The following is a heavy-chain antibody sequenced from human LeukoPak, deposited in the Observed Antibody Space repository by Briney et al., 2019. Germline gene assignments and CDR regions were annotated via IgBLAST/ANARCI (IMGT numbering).Heavy chain of an antibody. Sequence: GESLKISCKGSGYNFPTYWIGWVRQMSGKGLEWMGIIYPGDSDTKYSPSFQGQVTISADKSISTAYLQWSSLKASDTAMYYCARYSSSYVYGSTFDYWGQGTLVTVSS. V-gene: IGHV5-51*01. CDR1: GYNFPTYW. D-gene: IGHD6-13*01. CDR2: IYPGDSDT. J-gene: IGHJ4*02. CDR3: ARYSSSYVYGSTFDY.